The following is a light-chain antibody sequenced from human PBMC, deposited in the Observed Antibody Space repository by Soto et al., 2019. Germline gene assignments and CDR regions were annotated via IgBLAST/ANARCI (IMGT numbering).Light chain of an antibody. CDR1: QSVGSY. CDR3: QQRTNWPPIT. CDR2: DAS. V-gene: IGKV3-11*01. J-gene: IGKJ5*01. Sequence: EILLTQSPDTLSLSPGERATLSCRASQSVGSYLAWYQQRPGQTPRLLIYDASNRATGIPARFSGSGSGTDFTLTISSLEPEDFALYYCQQRTNWPPITFGQGTRLEIK.